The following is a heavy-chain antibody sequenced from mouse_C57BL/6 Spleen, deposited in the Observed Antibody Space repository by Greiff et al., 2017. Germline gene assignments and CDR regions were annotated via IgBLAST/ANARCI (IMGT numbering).Heavy chain of an antibody. Sequence: DVQLQESGPELVKPGASVKIPCKASGYTFTDYNMDWVKQSHGKSLEWIGDINPNNGGTIYNQKFKGKATLTVDKSSSTAYMELRSLTSEDTAVYYCARSSTVVAPFDYWGQGTTLTVSS. CDR3: ARSSTVVAPFDY. D-gene: IGHD1-1*01. J-gene: IGHJ2*01. CDR2: INPNNGGT. CDR1: GYTFTDYN. V-gene: IGHV1-18*01.